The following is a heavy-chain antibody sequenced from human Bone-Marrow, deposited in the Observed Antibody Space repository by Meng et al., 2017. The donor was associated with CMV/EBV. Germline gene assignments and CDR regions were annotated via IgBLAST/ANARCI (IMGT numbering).Heavy chain of an antibody. CDR3: ARDYRDFLHMTNSHTPFDY. CDR2: ISSSGSTI. CDR1: GFTFSSYE. J-gene: IGHJ4*02. Sequence: GESLKISCAASGFTFSSYEMNWVRQAPGKGLEWVSYISSSGSTIYYADSVKGRFTISRDNAKNSLYLQMNSLRAEDTAVYYCARDYRDFLHMTNSHTPFDYWGQGTLVTVSS. D-gene: IGHD3-16*02. V-gene: IGHV3-48*03.